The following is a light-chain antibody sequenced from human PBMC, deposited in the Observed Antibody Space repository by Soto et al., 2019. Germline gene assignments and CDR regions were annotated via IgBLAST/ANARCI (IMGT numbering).Light chain of an antibody. CDR2: GTS. J-gene: IGKJ5*01. Sequence: EMVLTQSPGTLSLSPGERATLSCRASQSFSSSYLAWYQQKPGRAPRLLIYGTSFRATGIPDRFSGSESGTDFTLTISRLEPEDFAVYYCQQYVSSPITFGQGTRLEIK. V-gene: IGKV3-20*01. CDR1: QSFSSSY. CDR3: QQYVSSPIT.